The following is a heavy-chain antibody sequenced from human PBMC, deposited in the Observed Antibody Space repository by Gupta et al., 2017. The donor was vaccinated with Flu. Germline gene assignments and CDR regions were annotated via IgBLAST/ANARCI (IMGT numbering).Heavy chain of an antibody. V-gene: IGHV3-7*01. CDR3: ARDGGGWRNYDSSGFCFGY. D-gene: IGHD3-22*01. CDR2: IKEDGSEK. Sequence: VQLVESGGGLVQPGGSLRLSCEASGFTFSNSWMRWVRQAPGKGLEWVANIKEDGSEKHYVDSVKGRFTISRDNAKNSLFLQMNSLRAEDTAVYFCARDGGGWRNYDSSGFCFGYWGQGTLVTVSS. J-gene: IGHJ4*02. CDR1: GFTFSNSW.